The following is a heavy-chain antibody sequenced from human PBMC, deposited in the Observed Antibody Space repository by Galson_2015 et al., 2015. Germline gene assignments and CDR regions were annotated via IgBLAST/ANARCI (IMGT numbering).Heavy chain of an antibody. CDR2: IIPLFGTP. J-gene: IGHJ4*02. Sequence: SVKVSCKASGGTFSNFDISWVRQAPGQGLEWMGGIIPLFGTPTYAQKFQGRVTITADKSTRTAYMQLSSLRSEDTAVYYCARVSQDRGIPSCPYNYWGQGTLVTV. V-gene: IGHV1-69*06. CDR3: ARVSQDRGIPSCPYNY. CDR1: GGTFSNFD. D-gene: IGHD2-2*01.